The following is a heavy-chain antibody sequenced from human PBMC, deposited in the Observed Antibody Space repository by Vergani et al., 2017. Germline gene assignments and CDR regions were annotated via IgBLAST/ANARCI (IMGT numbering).Heavy chain of an antibody. V-gene: IGHV3-33*01. CDR1: GFSFSSFG. CDR2: IHYDGSHE. J-gene: IGHJ4*02. D-gene: IGHD2-2*01. CDR3: ARDRGWATISCYFSGAFDY. Sequence: QVQLVESGGGVVQPGRSLRLSCAASGFSFSSFGFHWVRQAPGKGLEWVAFIHYDGSHEYYIDSVKGRFTISGDNSKNTLILQMNGLRAEDTAVYYCARDRGWATISCYFSGAFDYWGLGTLVSVSS.